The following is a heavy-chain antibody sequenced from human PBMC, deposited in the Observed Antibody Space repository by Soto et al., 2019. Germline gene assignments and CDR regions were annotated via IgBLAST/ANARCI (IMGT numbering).Heavy chain of an antibody. J-gene: IGHJ6*03. V-gene: IGHV1-8*01. D-gene: IGHD2-2*01. Sequence: ASVKVSCKASGYTFNNYDINWVRQATGLGLEWMGRMNPNSGNTDYAQRFQGRVTMTRSTSISTAYMELGSLRSDDTAVYYCARGARYQLPKQGDYHYYYMDVWGKGTTVTVSS. CDR3: ARGARYQLPKQGDYHYYYMDV. CDR2: MNPNSGNT. CDR1: GYTFNNYD.